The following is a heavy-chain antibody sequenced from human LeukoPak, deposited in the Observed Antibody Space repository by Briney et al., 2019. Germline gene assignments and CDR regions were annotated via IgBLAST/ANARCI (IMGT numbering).Heavy chain of an antibody. CDR1: GFTFSSYA. D-gene: IGHD3-9*01. CDR3: ANGDKGGGAKTGYYEFDY. Sequence: GGSLRLSCAASGFTFSSYAMSWVRQTPGKGLEWVAFIRYDGSYRYYADSVKGRFTISRDNSKNTLYLQMNSLRPEDTAVYYCANGDKGGGAKTGYYEFDYWGQGTLVTVSS. J-gene: IGHJ4*02. CDR2: IRYDGSYR. V-gene: IGHV3-30*02.